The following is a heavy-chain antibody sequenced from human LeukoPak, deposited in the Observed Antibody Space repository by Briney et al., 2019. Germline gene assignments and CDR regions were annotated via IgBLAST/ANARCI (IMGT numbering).Heavy chain of an antibody. CDR2: INPNSGGT. CDR3: ARDRGPDWWGSFDF. J-gene: IGHJ4*02. D-gene: IGHD3-16*01. Sequence: ASLKVSCKASGHTFTGHYIHWVRQAPGQGLEWMGWINPNSGGTNYQQKFQDRVTMTRDTSSSTVYMELSRLRSDDTAVYYCARDRGPDWWGSFDFWGQGTLVTVSS. V-gene: IGHV1-2*02. CDR1: GHTFTGHY.